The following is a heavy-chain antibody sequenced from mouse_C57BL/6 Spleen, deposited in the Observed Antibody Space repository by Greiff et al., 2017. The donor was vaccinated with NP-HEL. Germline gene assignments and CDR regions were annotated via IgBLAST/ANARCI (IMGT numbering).Heavy chain of an antibody. V-gene: IGHV5-17*01. J-gene: IGHJ2*01. CDR2: ISSGSSTI. D-gene: IGHD1-1*01. CDR1: GFTFSDYG. Sequence: EVMLVESGGGLVKPGGSLKLSCAASGFTFSDYGMHWVRQAPEKGLEWVAYISSGSSTIYYADTVMGRFTISRDNAKNTLFLQMTSLRSEDTAMYYCARPYYYGSSYYFDYWGQGTTLTVSS. CDR3: ARPYYYGSSYYFDY.